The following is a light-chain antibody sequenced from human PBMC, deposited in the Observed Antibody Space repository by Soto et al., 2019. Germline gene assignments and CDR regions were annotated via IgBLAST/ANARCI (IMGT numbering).Light chain of an antibody. CDR2: DVS. CDR3: SSYTSSSTLVV. V-gene: IGLV2-14*01. Sequence: QSALTQPASVSRSPGQSITISCTGTSSDVGGYNYVSWYQQHPGKAPKLMIYDVSNRPSGVSNRFSGSKSGNTASLTICGLQAEDEADYYGSSYTSSSTLVVFGGGTKLTVL. CDR1: SSDVGGYNY. J-gene: IGLJ2*01.